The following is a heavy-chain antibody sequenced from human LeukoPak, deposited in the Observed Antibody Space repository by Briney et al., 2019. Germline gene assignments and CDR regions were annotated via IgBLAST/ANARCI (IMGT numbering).Heavy chain of an antibody. V-gene: IGHV3-30-3*01. CDR1: GFTFSSYA. D-gene: IGHD5-24*01. CDR2: ISYDGSNK. Sequence: PGGSLRLSCAASGFTFSSYAMHWVRQAPGKGLEWVAVISYDGSNKYYADSVKGRFTISRDSSKNTLYLQMNSLRAEDTAVYYCARDRMATTHFDYWGQGTLVTVSS. CDR3: ARDRMATTHFDY. J-gene: IGHJ4*02.